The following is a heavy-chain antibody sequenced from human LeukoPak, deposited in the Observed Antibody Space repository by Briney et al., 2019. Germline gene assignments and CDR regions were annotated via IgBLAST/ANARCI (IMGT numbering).Heavy chain of an antibody. CDR1: GGSFSGYY. CDR2: INHSGST. D-gene: IGHD3-22*01. J-gene: IGHJ4*02. V-gene: IGHV4-34*01. CDR3: ARGRRTYYDSSGYYHLDY. Sequence: SETLSLTCAVYGGSFSGYYWSWFRQPPGKGLEWIGEINHSGSTNYNPSLKSRVTISVDTSKNQFSLKLSSVTAADTAVYYCARGRRTYYDSSGYYHLDYWGQGTLVTVSS.